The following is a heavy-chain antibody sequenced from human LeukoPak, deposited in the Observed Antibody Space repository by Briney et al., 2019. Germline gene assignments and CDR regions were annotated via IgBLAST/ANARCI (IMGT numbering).Heavy chain of an antibody. CDR3: AKDGVYGSGCCYYFDY. CDR2: ISGSGGRT. CDR1: GFTFSGYA. J-gene: IGHJ4*02. V-gene: IGHV3-23*01. Sequence: PGGSLRLSCAASGFTFSGYAMSWVRQAPGKGLEWVSGISGSGGRTYYADSVEGRFTISRDNSKNTLYLQINNLRPEDTAVCYCAKDGVYGSGCCYYFDYWGQGTLVTVSS. D-gene: IGHD3-10*01.